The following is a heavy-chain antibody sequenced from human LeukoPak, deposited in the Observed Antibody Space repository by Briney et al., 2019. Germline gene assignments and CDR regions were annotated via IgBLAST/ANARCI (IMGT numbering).Heavy chain of an antibody. Sequence: SVKVSCKASGGTFSSYAISWVRQAPGQGLEWMGGIIPIFGTANYAQKFQGRVAITADESTSTAYMELSSLRFEDTAVYYCARSRPLELYFDYWGQGTLVTVSS. CDR1: GGTFSSYA. CDR3: ARSRPLELYFDY. V-gene: IGHV1-69*13. J-gene: IGHJ4*02. D-gene: IGHD1-26*01. CDR2: IIPIFGTA.